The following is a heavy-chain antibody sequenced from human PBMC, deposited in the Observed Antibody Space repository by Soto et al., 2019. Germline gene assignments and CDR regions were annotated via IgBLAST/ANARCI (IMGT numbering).Heavy chain of an antibody. V-gene: IGHV6-1*01. J-gene: IGHJ6*03. CDR2: TYYRSRWYN. D-gene: IGHD1-1*01. Sequence: QVQLQESGPGLVKPSQTLSVSCAISGDSVSGDSAAWNWVRLSPSRGLEWLARTYYRSRWYNDYAVSVRSRITVNAETSKNQFSLQLTSVTPEDTAIYFCAGTTSHHWLYMDVWGRGTTVTVSS. CDR1: GDSVSGDSAA. CDR3: AGTTSHHWLYMDV.